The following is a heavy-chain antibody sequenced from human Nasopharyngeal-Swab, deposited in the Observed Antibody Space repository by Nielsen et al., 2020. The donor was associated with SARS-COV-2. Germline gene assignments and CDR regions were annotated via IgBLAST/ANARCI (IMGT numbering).Heavy chain of an antibody. Sequence: VSCKASGYAFTSYGISWVRQAPGQGLEWMGWISAYNGNTNYAQKLQGRVTMTTDTSTSTAYMELRSLRSDDTAVYYCARWAGIGDYYYGMDVWGQGTTVTVSS. CDR1: GYAFTSYG. CDR2: ISAYNGNT. D-gene: IGHD6-19*01. J-gene: IGHJ6*02. V-gene: IGHV1-18*01. CDR3: ARWAGIGDYYYGMDV.